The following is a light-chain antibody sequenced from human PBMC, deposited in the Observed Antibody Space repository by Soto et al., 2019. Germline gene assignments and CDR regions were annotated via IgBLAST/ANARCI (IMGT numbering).Light chain of an antibody. J-gene: IGKJ1*01. Sequence: DIVLTQSPGTLSLSPGERATLSCRASQSVSSPYLSWHQQKPGQAPRLLIYDASSRATGTPDRFSGSGSGTDFTLTISRLEPEDSAVYYCQQYGSSSTFGQGTKVEIK. CDR3: QQYGSSST. CDR1: QSVSSPY. V-gene: IGKV3-20*01. CDR2: DAS.